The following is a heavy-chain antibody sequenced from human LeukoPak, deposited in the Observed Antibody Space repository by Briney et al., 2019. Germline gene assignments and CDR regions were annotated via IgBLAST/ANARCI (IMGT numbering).Heavy chain of an antibody. CDR3: ARVFVSSGPNYNYYGVDV. Sequence: EASVKVSCKASGAIFSTYAITWVRQAPGQGLEWMGRLIPTLGITTYAQSIQGRVSITADRSLNAAYLELPRLTSDDTAVYYCARVFVSSGPNYNYYGVDVWGQGTTVTVSS. D-gene: IGHD5-24*01. V-gene: IGHV1-69*04. CDR2: LIPTLGIT. CDR1: GAIFSTYA. J-gene: IGHJ6*02.